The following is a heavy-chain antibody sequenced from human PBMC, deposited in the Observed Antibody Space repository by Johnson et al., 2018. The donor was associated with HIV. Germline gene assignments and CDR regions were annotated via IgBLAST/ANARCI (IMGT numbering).Heavy chain of an antibody. CDR3: ARVSTMIVVARNDAFDI. J-gene: IGHJ3*02. CDR1: GFTFSSYG. D-gene: IGHD3-22*01. V-gene: IGHV3-23*04. Sequence: VQLVESGGGLVQPGGSLRLSCAASGFTFSSYGMSWVRQAPGKGLEWVSGVTGTGGDTYYAESVKGRFTISRDNSKNTLYLQMNSLRAEDTALYYCARVSTMIVVARNDAFDIWGQGTMVTVSS. CDR2: VTGTGGDT.